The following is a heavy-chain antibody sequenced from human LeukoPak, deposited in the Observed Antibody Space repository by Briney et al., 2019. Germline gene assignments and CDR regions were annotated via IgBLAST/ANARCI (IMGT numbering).Heavy chain of an antibody. V-gene: IGHV4-4*07. CDR3: AKTGEGGTYSSGWYGHYYFDY. Sequence: PSETLSLTCTVSGGSMSSYYWSWIRQPAGKGLEWIGRIHTSGSTDYNPSLKSRVTMSVDTSKNQFSLKLSSVTAADTAVYYCAKTGEGGTYSSGWYGHYYFDYWGQGTLVTVSS. CDR1: GGSMSSYY. D-gene: IGHD6-19*01. CDR2: IHTSGST. J-gene: IGHJ4*02.